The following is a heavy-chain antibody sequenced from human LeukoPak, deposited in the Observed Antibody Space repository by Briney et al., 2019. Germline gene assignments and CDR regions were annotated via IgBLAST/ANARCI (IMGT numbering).Heavy chain of an antibody. D-gene: IGHD6-19*01. CDR3: ARGGGGEYSSGWYDY. Sequence: KPSETLSLTCTVSGGSISSYYWSWIRQPPGKGLEWIGYIYYSGTTNYNPSLKSRVTISVATSKNQFSLNLSSVTAADTAVYYCARGGGGEYSSGWYDYWGQGTLVTVSP. CDR2: IYYSGTT. J-gene: IGHJ4*02. V-gene: IGHV4-59*01. CDR1: GGSISSYY.